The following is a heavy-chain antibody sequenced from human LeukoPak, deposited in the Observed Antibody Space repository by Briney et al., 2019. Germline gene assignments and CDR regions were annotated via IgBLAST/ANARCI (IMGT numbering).Heavy chain of an antibody. CDR2: INAKSGGT. CDR3: AGADWAAGVAFDY. J-gene: IGHJ4*02. D-gene: IGHD3-9*01. CDR1: GYTFTDYY. Sequence: ASVTVSCKASGYTFTDYYIHWVRQAPGQGLEWMGWINAKSGGTNFAQNFQGRVTMTRDTSITTAYMELTSLRSDDTAVYYCAGADWAAGVAFDYWGRGTLVTVSS. V-gene: IGHV1-2*02.